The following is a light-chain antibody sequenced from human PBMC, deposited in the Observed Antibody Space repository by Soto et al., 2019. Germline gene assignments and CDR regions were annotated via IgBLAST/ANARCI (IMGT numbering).Light chain of an antibody. J-gene: IGKJ1*01. Sequence: EIVLTQSPATLSLSPGERATLSCRASQTVSSTSLAWYQQKPGQAPRLLMYDTSNRATGIPDRFSGSGSGTDFTLTITRLEPADVAVYYYQQYARSTGTFGQGTKVEIK. V-gene: IGKV3-20*01. CDR3: QQYARSTGT. CDR2: DTS. CDR1: QTVSSTS.